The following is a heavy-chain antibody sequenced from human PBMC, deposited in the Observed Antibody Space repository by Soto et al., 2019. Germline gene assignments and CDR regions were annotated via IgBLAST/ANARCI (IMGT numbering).Heavy chain of an antibody. CDR2: ISYDGRRT. Sequence: QVQLVESGGGVVQPGRSLRLTCAASGFIFSGSGMHWVRQAPGKGLEWVALISYDGRRTYYPDSVRDRFTISRDNGQNTLYLQMNSLRAEDTAVYFCARWVGGSMYDNSGKYDSWGQGTLVIVSS. V-gene: IGHV3-30*03. J-gene: IGHJ5*01. D-gene: IGHD3-22*01. CDR3: ARWVGGSMYDNSGKYDS. CDR1: GFIFSGSG.